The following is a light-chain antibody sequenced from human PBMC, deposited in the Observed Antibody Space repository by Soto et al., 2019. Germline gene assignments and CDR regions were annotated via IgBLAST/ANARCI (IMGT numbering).Light chain of an antibody. CDR3: QTWDTGIRV. V-gene: IGLV4-69*01. CDR1: SGHSSYA. CDR2: LNSDGSH. J-gene: IGLJ3*02. Sequence: QPVLTQSPSASASLGASVKLTCTLSSGHSSYAIAWHQQQPEKGPRFLMKLNSDGSHSKGDGIPDRFSGSGSGTERYLTISSLQSEDEADYYCQTWDTGIRVFGGGTKVTVL.